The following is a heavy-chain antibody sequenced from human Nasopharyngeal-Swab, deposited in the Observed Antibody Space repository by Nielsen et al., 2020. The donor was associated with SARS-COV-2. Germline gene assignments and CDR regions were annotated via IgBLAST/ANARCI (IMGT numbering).Heavy chain of an antibody. CDR2: ITSNGGST. Sequence: VRQAPGKGLEYISGITSNGGSTYSANFVKGRFTISRDSSKNTLYLQMGSLRSEDMAVYYCARDDVGGAFDIWGQGTMVTVSS. J-gene: IGHJ3*02. D-gene: IGHD3-16*01. V-gene: IGHV3-64*01. CDR3: ARDDVGGAFDI.